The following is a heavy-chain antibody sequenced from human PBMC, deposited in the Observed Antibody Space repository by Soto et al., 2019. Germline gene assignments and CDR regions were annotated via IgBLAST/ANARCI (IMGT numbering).Heavy chain of an antibody. D-gene: IGHD6-13*01. CDR1: GGTFSSYT. J-gene: IGHJ4*02. Sequence: SVKVSCKASGGTFSSYTISWVRQAPGQGLEWMGRIIPILGIANYAQKFQGRVTITADKSTSTAYMELSSLRSEDTAVYYCARGDLYSSSWKIDYLGQGTLVTVSS. CDR2: IIPILGIA. CDR3: ARGDLYSSSWKIDY. V-gene: IGHV1-69*02.